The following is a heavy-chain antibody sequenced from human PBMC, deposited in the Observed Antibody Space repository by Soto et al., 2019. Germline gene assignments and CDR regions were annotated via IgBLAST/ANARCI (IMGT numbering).Heavy chain of an antibody. J-gene: IGHJ5*02. D-gene: IGHD1-7*01. CDR1: GYTFSSYA. V-gene: IGHV1-3*01. Sequence: GASVKVSCKASGYTFSSYAMHWVRQAPGQRLEWMGWINAGNGNTKYSQKFQGRVTITRDTSASTAYMELSSLRSEDTAVYYCARGGKLELWFDPWGQGTLVTVSS. CDR3: ARGGKLELWFDP. CDR2: INAGNGNT.